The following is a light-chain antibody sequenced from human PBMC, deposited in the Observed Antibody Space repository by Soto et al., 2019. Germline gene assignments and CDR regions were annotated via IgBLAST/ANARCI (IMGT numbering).Light chain of an antibody. V-gene: IGKV3-20*01. CDR1: QDVGTKY. Sequence: EIVLTQSPGTLSLSPGEGATLSCRSSQDVGTKYLAWYQQKPGQAPRLLIFGASSRASGVPGRFSGSGSGTDFTLTISRLEPEDSAVYYCQQFINSPYMYTFGQGTKLEI. CDR2: GAS. CDR3: QQFINSPYMYT. J-gene: IGKJ2*01.